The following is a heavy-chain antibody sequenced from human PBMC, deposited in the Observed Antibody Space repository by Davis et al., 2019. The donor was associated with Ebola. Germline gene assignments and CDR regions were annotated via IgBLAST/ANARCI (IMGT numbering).Heavy chain of an antibody. V-gene: IGHV1-18*04. CDR3: AARLGDDYYYYYMDV. J-gene: IGHJ6*03. Sequence: ASVKVSCKASGYTFTSYGISWVRQAPGQGLEWMGWISAYNGNTNYAQKLQGRVTMTTDTSTSTAYMELRSLRSDDTAVYYCAARLGDDYYYYYMDVWGKGTTVTVSS. D-gene: IGHD2-21*02. CDR1: GYTFTSYG. CDR2: ISAYNGNT.